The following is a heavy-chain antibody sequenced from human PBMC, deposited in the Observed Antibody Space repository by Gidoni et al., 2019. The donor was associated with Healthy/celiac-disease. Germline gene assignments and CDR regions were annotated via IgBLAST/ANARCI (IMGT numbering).Heavy chain of an antibody. CDR1: GFTLYDYS. CDR3: AMGLVRYCSGGSCSPGAFDI. CDR2: ISWNSGSI. J-gene: IGHJ3*02. D-gene: IGHD2-15*01. V-gene: IGHV3-9*01. Sequence: EVQLVESGGGLVQPGRSLRLSCAASGFTLYDYSLHWVRQAPGKGLEWVSGISWNSGSIGYADSVKGRFTISRDNAKNSLYLQMNSLRAEDTALYYCAMGLVRYCSGGSCSPGAFDIWGQGTMVTVSS.